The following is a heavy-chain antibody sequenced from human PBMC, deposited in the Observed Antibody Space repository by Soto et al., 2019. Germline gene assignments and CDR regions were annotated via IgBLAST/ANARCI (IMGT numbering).Heavy chain of an antibody. Sequence: QMELQESAPGLVRPSQTLSLTCSVSGGSIRDDEYYWSWVRQTPGKGLQWIGFVHYRGTTYYNPSLRSRSDLSLYMSKNEFFLSLKSVTDADVAIYYCGRVPLGAAYTLASGRMFHLWSQGTLVAVSS. V-gene: IGHV4-30-4*08. CDR3: GRVPLGAAYTLASGRMFHL. CDR2: VHYRGTT. CDR1: GGSIRDDEYY. J-gene: IGHJ5*02. D-gene: IGHD3-16*01.